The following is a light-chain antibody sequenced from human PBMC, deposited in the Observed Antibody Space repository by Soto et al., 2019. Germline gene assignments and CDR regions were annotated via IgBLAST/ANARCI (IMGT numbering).Light chain of an antibody. CDR3: SSYTGNRDFDV. J-gene: IGLJ1*01. CDR2: EVT. Sequence: QSVLTQPPSASGSPGQSVTISCTGTSSDVGRFNFVSWYQQHPGKAPRLLIYEVTKRPSGVPDRFSGSKSGNAASLTVSGLQAEDEADYFCSSYTGNRDFDVFGTGTKVTVL. V-gene: IGLV2-8*01. CDR1: SSDVGRFNF.